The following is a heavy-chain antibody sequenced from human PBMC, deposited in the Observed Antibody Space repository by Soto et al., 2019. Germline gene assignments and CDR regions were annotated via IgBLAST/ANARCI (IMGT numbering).Heavy chain of an antibody. CDR2: IWYDGNTK. CDR3: ARPLVAPVAGPYYYGMDV. V-gene: IGHV3-33*01. D-gene: IGHD6-19*01. J-gene: IGHJ6*02. CDR1: GFTFNSYG. Sequence: GGSLRLSCTAPGFTFNSYGFNWVRQAPGKGLEWVAVIWYDGNTKYYADSVKGRFTISRDNLRSTVYLQMNSLTAEDTAVYYCARPLVAPVAGPYYYGMDVWGQGTTVTVSS.